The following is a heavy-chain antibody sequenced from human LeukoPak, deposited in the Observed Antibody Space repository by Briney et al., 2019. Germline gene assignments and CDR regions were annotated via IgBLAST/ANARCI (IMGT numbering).Heavy chain of an antibody. CDR3: ARRYYGSGSYNDYFDY. Sequence: PGGSLRLSYAAPGFTFSDYYMSWIRQAPGKGLEWVSYISSSGSTIYYADSVKGRFTISRDNAKNSLYLQMNSLRAEDTAVYYCARRYYGSGSYNDYFDYWGQGTLVTVSS. V-gene: IGHV3-11*01. CDR2: ISSSGSTI. J-gene: IGHJ4*02. D-gene: IGHD3-10*01. CDR1: GFTFSDYY.